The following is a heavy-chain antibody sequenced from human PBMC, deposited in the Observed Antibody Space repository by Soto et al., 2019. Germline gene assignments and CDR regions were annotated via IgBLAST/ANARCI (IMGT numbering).Heavy chain of an antibody. Sequence: SVKVSCKASGGTFSSYAISWVRQAPGQGLEWMGGIIPIFGTANYAQKFQGRVAITADESTSTAYMELSSLRSEDTAVYYCARGILLRQQLVPSYFDYWGQGTLVTVSS. CDR3: ARGILLRQQLVPSYFDY. CDR2: IIPIFGTA. J-gene: IGHJ4*02. V-gene: IGHV1-69*13. D-gene: IGHD6-13*01. CDR1: GGTFSSYA.